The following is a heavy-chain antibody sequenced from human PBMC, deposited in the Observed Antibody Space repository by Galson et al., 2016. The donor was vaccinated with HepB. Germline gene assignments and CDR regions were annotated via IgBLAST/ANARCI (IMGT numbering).Heavy chain of an antibody. V-gene: IGHV6-1*01. CDR2: TYYISKWYN. CDR1: GDSVSNNTAA. Sequence: CAISGDSVSNNTAAWNWIRQSPSSRLEWLGRTYYISKWYNDSALSVNSRITINPDTSRNQFSLQLKPVTPEDAPLYWCVRETTTRGLNTLFDPWGQGTLVTVSS. J-gene: IGHJ5*02. D-gene: IGHD1-14*01. CDR3: VRETTTRGLNTLFDP.